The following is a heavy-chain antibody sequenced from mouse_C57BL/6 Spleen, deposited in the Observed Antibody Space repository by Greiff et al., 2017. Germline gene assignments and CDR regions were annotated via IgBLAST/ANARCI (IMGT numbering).Heavy chain of an antibody. CDR3: ARDHDYDGYWYFDV. CDR2: ISYSGST. Sequence: EVKLQESGPGMVKPSQSLSLTCTVTGYSITSGYDWHWIRPFPGNKLEWMGYISYSGSTNYNPSLKSRISITHDTSKNHFFLKLNSVTTEDTATYYCARDHDYDGYWYFDVWGTGTTVTVSS. D-gene: IGHD2-4*01. CDR1: GYSITSGYD. J-gene: IGHJ1*03. V-gene: IGHV3-1*01.